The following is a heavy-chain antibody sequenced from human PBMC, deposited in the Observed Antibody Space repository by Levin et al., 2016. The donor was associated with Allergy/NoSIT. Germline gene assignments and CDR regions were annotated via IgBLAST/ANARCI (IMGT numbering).Heavy chain of an antibody. J-gene: IGHJ6*03. V-gene: IGHV3-23*01. Sequence: WIRQPPGKGLEWVSAISGSGGSTYYADSVKGRFTISRDNSKNTLYLQMNSLRAEDTAVYYCAKDTEPSYQLLYRWYYMDVWGKGTTVTVSS. CDR2: ISGSGGST. D-gene: IGHD2-2*02. CDR3: AKDTEPSYQLLYRWYYMDV.